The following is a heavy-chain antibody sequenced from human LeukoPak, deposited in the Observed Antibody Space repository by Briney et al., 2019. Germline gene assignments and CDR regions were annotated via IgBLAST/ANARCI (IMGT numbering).Heavy chain of an antibody. D-gene: IGHD4-17*01. V-gene: IGHV3-23*01. J-gene: IGHJ4*02. CDR3: AKGQRFYGEYYFDY. Sequence: PGETLRLSCAASGFIFKNFGMSWVRQAPGKGLEWVSAISGSGGSTYYADSVKGRFTISRDNSKNTLYLQMNSLRAEDTAVYYCAKGQRFYGEYYFDYWGQGTLVTVSS. CDR2: ISGSGGST. CDR1: GFIFKNFG.